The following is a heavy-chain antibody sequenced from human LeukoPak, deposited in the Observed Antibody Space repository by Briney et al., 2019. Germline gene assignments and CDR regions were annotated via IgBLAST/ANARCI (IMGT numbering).Heavy chain of an antibody. CDR1: GFTFSSYE. V-gene: IGHV3-48*03. CDR2: ISRSGSTI. CDR3: AELGITMIGGV. D-gene: IGHD3-10*02. Sequence: PGGSLRLSCAASGFTFSSYEMNWVRQAPGKGLEGVSYISRSGSTIYYAASVKGRFTISRDNAKTSLYLQMNSLRAEDTAVYYCAELGITMIGGVWGKGTTVTISS. J-gene: IGHJ6*04.